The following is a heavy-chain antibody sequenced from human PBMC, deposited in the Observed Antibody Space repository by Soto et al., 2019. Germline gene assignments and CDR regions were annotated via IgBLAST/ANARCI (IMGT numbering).Heavy chain of an antibody. Sequence: QVQLVQSGAEVKKPGASVKVSCKASGYTFTGNYMHWVRQAPGQGLEWMGWINPNSGGTNYAQKFQGRVTVTMDTSISTAYMELCRLRSDDTAVYYCARDGDSSSPFDIWGQGTMVTVSS. J-gene: IGHJ3*02. D-gene: IGHD6-6*01. V-gene: IGHV1-2*02. CDR2: INPNSGGT. CDR1: GYTFTGNY. CDR3: ARDGDSSSPFDI.